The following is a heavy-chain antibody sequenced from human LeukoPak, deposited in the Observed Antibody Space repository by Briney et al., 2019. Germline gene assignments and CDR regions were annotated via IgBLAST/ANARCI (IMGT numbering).Heavy chain of an antibody. V-gene: IGHV1-8*01. Sequence: ASVKVSCKASGYTFTSRDINWVRQAAGQGLEWVGYINPNSGNSVYAQNFQGRVTLTRNTSINTAYMELTSLRSEDTAVYYCARVPRESYSHWGQGTLVTVSS. D-gene: IGHD1-26*01. CDR3: ARVPRESYSH. J-gene: IGHJ4*02. CDR2: INPNSGNS. CDR1: GYTFTSRD.